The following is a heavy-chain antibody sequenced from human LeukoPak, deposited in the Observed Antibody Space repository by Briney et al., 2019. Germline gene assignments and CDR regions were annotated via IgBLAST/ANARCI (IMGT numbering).Heavy chain of an antibody. CDR1: GGTFSSYA. CDR3: ASVLYYYGSGSYHYFDY. J-gene: IGHJ4*02. V-gene: IGHV1-69*06. CDR2: IIPIFGTA. D-gene: IGHD3-10*01. Sequence: GASVKVSCTASGGTFSSYAISWVRQAPGQGLEWMGGIIPIFGTANYAQKFQGRVTITADKSTSTAYMELSSLRSEDTAVYYCASVLYYYGSGSYHYFDYWGQGTLVTVSS.